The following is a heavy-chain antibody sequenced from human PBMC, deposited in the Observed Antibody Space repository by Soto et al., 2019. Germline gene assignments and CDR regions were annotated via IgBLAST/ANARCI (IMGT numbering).Heavy chain of an antibody. D-gene: IGHD3-22*01. CDR1: GDSITSYY. V-gene: IGHV4-4*07. Sequence: SETLSLTCTVSGDSITSYYWTWIRQAAGKRLECIGRVFSSGTTNYNPSLKSRVTMSVDTSKNQLSLRLTSVTAADTAVYYCARVGDSGYYWYFDYWGQGALVTVSS. J-gene: IGHJ4*02. CDR3: ARVGDSGYYWYFDY. CDR2: VFSSGTT.